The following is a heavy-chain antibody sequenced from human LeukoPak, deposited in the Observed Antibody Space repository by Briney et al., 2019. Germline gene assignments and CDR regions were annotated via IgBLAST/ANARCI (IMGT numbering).Heavy chain of an antibody. V-gene: IGHV3-43*02. CDR3: AKGNNSLSFNFDY. Sequence: GGSLRLSCAASGFTFRDFSMHWVRQAPGKGLEWVSLVSGDGGVTHYADSVKGRFTISRDNSKNSLYLQMSSRRVEDTAFYYCAKGNNSLSFNFDYWGQGTLVTVSS. D-gene: IGHD2/OR15-2a*01. CDR1: GFTFRDFS. CDR2: VSGDGGVT. J-gene: IGHJ4*02.